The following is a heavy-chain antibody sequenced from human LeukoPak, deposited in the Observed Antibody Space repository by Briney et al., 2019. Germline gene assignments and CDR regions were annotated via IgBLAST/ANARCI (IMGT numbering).Heavy chain of an antibody. Sequence: GGSLRLSCAASGFTFSSYWMHWVRQAPGKGLVWVSRINSDGSSTSYADSVKGRFTTSRDNAKNTLYLQMNSLRAEDTAVYYCAKRFTTGTTNWFDPWGQGTLVTVSS. J-gene: IGHJ5*02. CDR2: INSDGSST. CDR1: GFTFSSYW. D-gene: IGHD1-1*01. CDR3: AKRFTTGTTNWFDP. V-gene: IGHV3-74*01.